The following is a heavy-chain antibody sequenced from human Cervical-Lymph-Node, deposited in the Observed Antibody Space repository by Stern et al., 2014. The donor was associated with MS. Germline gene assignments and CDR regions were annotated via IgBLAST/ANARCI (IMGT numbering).Heavy chain of an antibody. CDR1: GYTFTSYY. Sequence: VQLVQSGAEVRMTGASVKVSCKASGYTFTSYYMHWVRQAPGQGLEWMGIINPSDGRTSYAQNLRGRVTMTRDTSTTTGVRQSSSMRSEDTDVYYCARDPDVQWLARGYLDSWGQGTLVTVSS. D-gene: IGHD6-19*01. CDR3: ARDPDVQWLARGYLDS. J-gene: IGHJ4*02. CDR2: INPSDGRT. V-gene: IGHV1-46*01.